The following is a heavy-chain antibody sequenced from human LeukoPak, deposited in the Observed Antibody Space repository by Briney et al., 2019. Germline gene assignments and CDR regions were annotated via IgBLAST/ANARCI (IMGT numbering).Heavy chain of an antibody. D-gene: IGHD1-7*01. V-gene: IGHV3-30*03. Sequence: GGSLRLSCAASGFTFSSYWMSWVRQAPGKGLEWVAVIGSDGRTDYYADPVKGRFTISRDSSKNMMYLQMNSLRTEDTAVYYCTREGMGTSFSAWFDPWGQGTLVTVSS. CDR2: IGSDGRTD. CDR1: GFTFSSYW. CDR3: TREGMGTSFSAWFDP. J-gene: IGHJ5*01.